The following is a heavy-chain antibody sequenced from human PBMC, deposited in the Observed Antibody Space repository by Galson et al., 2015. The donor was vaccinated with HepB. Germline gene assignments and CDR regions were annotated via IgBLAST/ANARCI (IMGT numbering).Heavy chain of an antibody. Sequence: SLRLSCAASGFTFSSYWMSWVRQAPGKGLEWVANIKQDGSEKYYVDSVKGRFTISRDNAKNSLYLQMNSLRAEDTAVYYCARVGRGPMTTVTIYYFDYWGQGTLVTVSS. J-gene: IGHJ4*02. CDR1: GFTFSSYW. D-gene: IGHD4-17*01. CDR3: ARVGRGPMTTVTIYYFDY. CDR2: IKQDGSEK. V-gene: IGHV3-7*03.